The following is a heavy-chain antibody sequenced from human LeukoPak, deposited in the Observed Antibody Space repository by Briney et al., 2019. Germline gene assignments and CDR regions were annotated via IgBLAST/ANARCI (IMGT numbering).Heavy chain of an antibody. CDR2: ISSSSSTI. CDR1: GFTFSSYS. V-gene: IGHV3-48*02. D-gene: IGHD3-10*01. CDR3: ARFRYGSGSYYLYYYYYGMDV. J-gene: IGHJ6*02. Sequence: PGGSLRLSCAASGFTFSSYSMNWVRQAPGKGLEWVSYISSSSSTIYYADSVKGRFTISRDNAKNSLYLQMNSLRDEDTAVYYCARFRYGSGSYYLYYYYYGMDVWGQGTTVTVSS.